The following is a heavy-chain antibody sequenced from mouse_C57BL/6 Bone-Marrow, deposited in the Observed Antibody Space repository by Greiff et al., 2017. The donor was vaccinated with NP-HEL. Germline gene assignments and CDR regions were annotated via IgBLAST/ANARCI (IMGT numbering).Heavy chain of an antibody. V-gene: IGHV5-6*01. CDR3: ARTCDYDVDGFAY. Sequence: EVKLMESGGDLVKPGGSLTLSCAASGFTFSSYGMPWVRQSPDKRLEWVATISSGGSYTYYPDSVKGRFTISSDNAKNNLYLKMSSLKAEDTAMYYCARTCDYDVDGFAYWGQGTLVTVSA. CDR2: ISSGGSYT. CDR1: GFTFSSYG. J-gene: IGHJ3*01. D-gene: IGHD2-4*01.